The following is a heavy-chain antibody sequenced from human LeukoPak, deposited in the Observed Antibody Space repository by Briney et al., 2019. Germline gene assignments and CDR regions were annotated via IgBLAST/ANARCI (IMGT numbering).Heavy chain of an antibody. CDR1: GFTFSTYG. J-gene: IGHJ4*02. D-gene: IGHD6-19*01. CDR2: ITYDGYYK. CDR3: ARDDTGWSKNY. Sequence: AGGSLRLSCAASGFTFSTYGMHWVRQAPGKGLEWVALITYDGYYKYYSDSVKGRFTTSSDTSKNTLSLQMNSLRAEDTALYYCARDDTGWSKNYWGQGTLVTVSS. V-gene: IGHV3-30*03.